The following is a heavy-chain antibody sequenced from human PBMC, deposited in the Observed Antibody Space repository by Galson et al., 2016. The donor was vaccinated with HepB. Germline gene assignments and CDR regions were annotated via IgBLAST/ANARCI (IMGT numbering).Heavy chain of an antibody. J-gene: IGHJ3*02. Sequence: SLRLSCAAFGFTFSSYNMNWVRQAPGKGLEWVSSISIGSSYIYYADSVKGRFTISRDNAKNSLYLQMNSLRAEDTAVYYCARDARKTLQDAFDTWGQGTMVTVSS. CDR1: GFTFSSYN. CDR3: ARDARKTLQDAFDT. CDR2: ISIGSSYI. V-gene: IGHV3-21*01.